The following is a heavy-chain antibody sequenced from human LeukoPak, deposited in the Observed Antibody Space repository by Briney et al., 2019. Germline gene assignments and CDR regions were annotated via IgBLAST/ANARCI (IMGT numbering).Heavy chain of an antibody. J-gene: IGHJ4*02. CDR2: IYYSGST. CDR3: ARRDYYDSSGYYGY. Sequence: PSETLSLTCTVSGGSISSSSYYWSWIRQPPGKGLEWIGYIYYSGSTNYNPSLKSRVTISVDTSKNQFSLKLSSVTAADTAVYYCARRDYYDSSGYYGYWGQGTLVTVSS. D-gene: IGHD3-22*01. CDR1: GGSISSSSYY. V-gene: IGHV4-61*05.